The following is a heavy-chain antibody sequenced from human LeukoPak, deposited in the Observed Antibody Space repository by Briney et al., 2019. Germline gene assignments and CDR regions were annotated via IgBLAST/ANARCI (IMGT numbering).Heavy chain of an antibody. Sequence: GGSLRLSCSASGFTFSSYSMNWVRQAPGKGLEWVSSISSSSSYIYYADSVKGRFTISRDNAKNSLYLQMNSLRAEDTAVYYCASEVVPAAIDYWGQGTLVTVSS. CDR1: GFTFSSYS. CDR2: ISSSSSYI. V-gene: IGHV3-21*01. J-gene: IGHJ4*02. CDR3: ASEVVPAAIDY. D-gene: IGHD2-2*01.